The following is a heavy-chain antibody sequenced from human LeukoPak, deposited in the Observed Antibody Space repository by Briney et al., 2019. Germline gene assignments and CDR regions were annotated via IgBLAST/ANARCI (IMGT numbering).Heavy chain of an antibody. CDR3: ARHAATVFSYSSSLNWFDP. CDR1: GASISGYW. Sequence: SETLSLTCDVSGASISGYWWSWIRQPAGKGLEWIGRMYTDGDTNYNPALKSRVTVSVDTSKNQFSLKLSSVTAADTAVYYCARHAATVFSYSSSLNWFDPWGQGTLVTVSS. D-gene: IGHD6-13*01. J-gene: IGHJ5*02. CDR2: MYTDGDT. V-gene: IGHV4-4*07.